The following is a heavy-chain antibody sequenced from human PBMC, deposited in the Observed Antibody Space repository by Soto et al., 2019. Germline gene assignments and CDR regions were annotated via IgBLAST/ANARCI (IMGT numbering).Heavy chain of an antibody. V-gene: IGHV1-69*06. CDR2: IIPIFGTA. J-gene: IGHJ5*02. D-gene: IGHD2-15*01. CDR1: GGTFSSYA. Sequence: SVKVSCKASGGTFSSYAISWVRQATGQVLEWMGGIIPIFGTANYAQKFQGRVTIAADKSTSTAYMELSSLRSEDTAVYYCARGRWVCSGGSCSPNNWFDPWGQGTLVTVSS. CDR3: ARGRWVCSGGSCSPNNWFDP.